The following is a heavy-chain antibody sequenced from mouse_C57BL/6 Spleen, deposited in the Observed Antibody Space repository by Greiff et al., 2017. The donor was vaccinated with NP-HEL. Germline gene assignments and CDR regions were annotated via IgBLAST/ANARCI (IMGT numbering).Heavy chain of an antibody. CDR3: ARKETGTFDY. J-gene: IGHJ2*01. D-gene: IGHD4-1*01. CDR2: IYPGDGDT. V-gene: IGHV1-82*01. Sequence: VQLQQSGPELVKPGASVKISCKASGYAFSSSWMNWVKQRPGKGLEWIGRIYPGDGDTNYNGKFMGKATLTADKSSSTAYMQLSSLTSEDSAVYFCARKETGTFDYWGQGTTLTVSS. CDR1: GYAFSSSW.